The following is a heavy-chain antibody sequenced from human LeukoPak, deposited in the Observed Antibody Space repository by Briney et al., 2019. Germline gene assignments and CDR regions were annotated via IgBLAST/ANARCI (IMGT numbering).Heavy chain of an antibody. V-gene: IGHV5-51*03. Sequence: PGEPLNISCKASGYSFTSYWIGWVRQMPGKGLEWMGIIYPGDSDTRYSPSFQGQVTISADKSISTAYLQWSSLKASDTAMYYCARVNSGSYWVGAFDIWGQGTMVTVSS. D-gene: IGHD1-26*01. J-gene: IGHJ3*02. CDR1: GYSFTSYW. CDR2: IYPGDSDT. CDR3: ARVNSGSYWVGAFDI.